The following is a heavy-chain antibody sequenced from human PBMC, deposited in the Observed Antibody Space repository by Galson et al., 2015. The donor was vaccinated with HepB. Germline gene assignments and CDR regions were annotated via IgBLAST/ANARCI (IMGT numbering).Heavy chain of an antibody. CDR3: AREWEDGYRYNYFDY. J-gene: IGHJ4*02. CDR1: GDSVSSNSAA. V-gene: IGHV6-1*01. CDR2: TYYRSKWFN. D-gene: IGHD5-24*01. Sequence: CAISGDSVSSNSAAWHWIRQSPSRGLEWLGRTYYRSKWFNTYAVSVKSRISVNPGTSKNQFSLQLNSVTPEDTAVYYCAREWEDGYRYNYFDYWGQGTLVTVSS.